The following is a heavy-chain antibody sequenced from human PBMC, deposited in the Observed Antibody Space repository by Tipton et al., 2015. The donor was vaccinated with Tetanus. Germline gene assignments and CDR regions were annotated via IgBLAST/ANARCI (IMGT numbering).Heavy chain of an antibody. V-gene: IGHV4-34*01. D-gene: IGHD6-19*01. J-gene: IGHJ4*02. CDR3: ARGRHFIEVALPLDY. CDR2: INHSGVT. Sequence: TLSLTCAVYGGSFSLYSWTWIRQPPGKGLEWIGEINHSGVTNYNPSLKSRVTMSVDTSKNQVSLKLSSVTAADTAVYYCARGRHFIEVALPLDYWGQGTLVTVSS. CDR1: GGSFSLYS.